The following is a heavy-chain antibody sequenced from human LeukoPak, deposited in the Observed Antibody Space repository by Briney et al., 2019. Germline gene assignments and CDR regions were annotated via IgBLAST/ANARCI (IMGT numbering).Heavy chain of an antibody. J-gene: IGHJ5*02. D-gene: IGHD2-21*01. CDR3: AKDLAYCGGDCYS. CDR2: IYHSGST. CDR1: GYAITSGYY. Sequence: SETLSLTCTVSGYAITSGYYWGWIRQPPGKGLEWLGSIYHSGSTYYNPSLKSRVTISVDTSKNQFSLKLSSVTAADTAVYYCAKDLAYCGGDCYSWGQGTLVTVSS. V-gene: IGHV4-38-2*02.